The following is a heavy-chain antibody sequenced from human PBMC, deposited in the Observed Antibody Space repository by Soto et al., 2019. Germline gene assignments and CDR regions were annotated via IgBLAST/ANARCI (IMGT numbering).Heavy chain of an antibody. CDR3: ARVRGKAWLDP. Sequence: EVQLVESGGGLVQPGGSLRLSCAASGFTFDNYWMSWVRQAPGKGLECVANIKQYGSEKYYVDSVKDRFTISRDNAKNSLYLQMNSLRAEDTAIYYCARVRGKAWLDPWGQGTLVTVSS. D-gene: IGHD3-10*01. V-gene: IGHV3-7*03. CDR1: GFTFDNYW. CDR2: IKQYGSEK. J-gene: IGHJ5*02.